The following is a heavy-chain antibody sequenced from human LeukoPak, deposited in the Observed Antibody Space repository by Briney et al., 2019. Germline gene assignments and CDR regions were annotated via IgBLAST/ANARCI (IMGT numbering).Heavy chain of an antibody. D-gene: IGHD1-26*01. Sequence: PGGSLRLSCAASGFTFSRYGMHWVRQAPGKGLEWVAVIWSDGNNKYYADSVKGRFTISRDNSKNTLFLQMNSLRAEDTAVYYCARNREVGATFEYYFGYWGQGTLVTVSS. V-gene: IGHV3-33*01. J-gene: IGHJ4*02. CDR3: ARNREVGATFEYYFGY. CDR1: GFTFSRYG. CDR2: IWSDGNNK.